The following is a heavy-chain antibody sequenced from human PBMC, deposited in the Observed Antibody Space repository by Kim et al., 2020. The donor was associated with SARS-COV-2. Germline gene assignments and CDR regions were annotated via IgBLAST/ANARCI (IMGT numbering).Heavy chain of an antibody. CDR3: VKDRGLAAPYDAFDS. Sequence: GGSLRLSCAASGFIFNDYTMHWVRQVPGKGLEWVSGITWNSGAIHYGDSVRGRFTVSRDNARNSLYLHMNSLRNEDTALYLCVKDRGLAAPYDAFDSWGQGTMVTVSS. J-gene: IGHJ3*02. CDR1: GFIFNDYT. V-gene: IGHV3-9*01. CDR2: ITWNSGAI. D-gene: IGHD3-9*01.